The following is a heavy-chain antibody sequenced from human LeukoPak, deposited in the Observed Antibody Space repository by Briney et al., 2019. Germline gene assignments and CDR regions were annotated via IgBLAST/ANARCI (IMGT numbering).Heavy chain of an antibody. Sequence: SETLSLTCIVSGGSISSHYWSWIRQPPGKGLECIGNIYYSGSTNYNPSLKSRVTISIDTSKNQFSLKLSSVTAADTAVYYCARGPGMATIKDWGQGTLVTVSS. J-gene: IGHJ4*02. CDR1: GGSISSHY. CDR3: ARGPGMATIKD. D-gene: IGHD5-24*01. CDR2: IYYSGST. V-gene: IGHV4-59*11.